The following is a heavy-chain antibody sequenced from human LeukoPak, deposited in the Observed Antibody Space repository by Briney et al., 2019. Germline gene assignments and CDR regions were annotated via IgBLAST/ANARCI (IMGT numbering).Heavy chain of an antibody. CDR1: GCTISSFY. CDR3: ARHGTSGTNLNWFDP. D-gene: IGHD1-1*01. CDR2: IYYSGST. Sequence: SETLSLTCTASGCTISSFYWRWIRQPPGKGLEWIGYIYYSGSTNYNPSLKSRVTISVDTSKNQFSLKLRSVTAADTAVYYCARHGTSGTNLNWFDPWGQGTLVTVSS. J-gene: IGHJ5*02. V-gene: IGHV4-59*01.